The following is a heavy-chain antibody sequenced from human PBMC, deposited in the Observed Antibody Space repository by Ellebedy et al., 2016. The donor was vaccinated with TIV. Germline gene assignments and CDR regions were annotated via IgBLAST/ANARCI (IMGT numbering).Heavy chain of an antibody. V-gene: IGHV3-23*01. CDR3: VKHIGRDYGDRMDY. D-gene: IGHD4-17*01. J-gene: IGHJ4*02. Sequence: GGSLRLSCAASGFTFSNYAMSWVRQTPEKRLEWVSAISGNGGSTYSPDSVRGRFTISGDNSKTTLYLQMNSLRAEDTAIYYCVKHIGRDYGDRMDYWGQGTLVTVSS. CDR2: ISGNGGST. CDR1: GFTFSNYA.